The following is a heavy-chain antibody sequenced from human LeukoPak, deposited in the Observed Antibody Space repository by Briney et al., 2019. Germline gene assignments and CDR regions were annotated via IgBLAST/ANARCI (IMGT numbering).Heavy chain of an antibody. D-gene: IGHD6-6*01. CDR1: EFPFSFYE. CDR2: ISGNGRTT. CDR3: ARADGGMAARPQPFDY. Sequence: GGSLRLSCAVSEFPFSFYEMNWVRQDPGKGLEWVSSISGNGRTTYYADSVMGRFTISRDNSKNTLYLQMNSLRAEDAAVYYCARADGGMAARPQPFDYWDQGTLVTVSS. V-gene: IGHV3-23*01. J-gene: IGHJ4*02.